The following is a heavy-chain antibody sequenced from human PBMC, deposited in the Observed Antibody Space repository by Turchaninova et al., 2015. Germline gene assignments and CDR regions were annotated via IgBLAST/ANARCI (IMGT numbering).Heavy chain of an antibody. CDR2: IRNKANSYTT. CDR3: ARVYKVIWGSNACDI. Sequence: EVQVVESGGGLVPPGGSVRLSCAASGFTFSDHYMDCGRQAPGKGLEWVGRIRNKANSYTTEYAASVKGRFTVSRDDSKNSLFLQMNSLKTEDTAVYYCARVYKVIWGSNACDIWGQRTMVTVSS. J-gene: IGHJ3*02. CDR1: GFTFSDHY. V-gene: IGHV3-72*01. D-gene: IGHD3-16*02.